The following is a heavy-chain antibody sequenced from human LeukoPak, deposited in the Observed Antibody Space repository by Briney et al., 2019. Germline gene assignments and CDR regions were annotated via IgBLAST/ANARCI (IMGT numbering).Heavy chain of an antibody. D-gene: IGHD1-26*01. CDR1: GYTFTSYG. V-gene: IGHV1-18*01. Sequence: GASVKVSCKASGYTFTSYGISWVRQAPGQGLERLGWISAYNGNTNYAQKLQGRVTMTTDTSTSTAHMELRSLRSDDTAVYYCARDRIVGALDAFDIWGQGTMVTVSS. CDR2: ISAYNGNT. J-gene: IGHJ3*02. CDR3: ARDRIVGALDAFDI.